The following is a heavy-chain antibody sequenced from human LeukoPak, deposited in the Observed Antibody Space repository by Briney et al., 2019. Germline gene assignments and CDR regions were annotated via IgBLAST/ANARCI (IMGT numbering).Heavy chain of an antibody. CDR2: IKEDGGEK. CDR3: ARDSGWFRFDY. D-gene: IGHD6-13*01. J-gene: IGHJ4*02. V-gene: IGHV3-7*03. CDR1: GFTFSSYW. Sequence: GGSLRLSCAASGFTFSSYWMSWVRQAPGKGLEWVANIKEDGGEKYYVDSVKGRFTISRDNAKNSLYLQMNSLRAEDTAVYYCARDSGWFRFDYWGQGTLATVSS.